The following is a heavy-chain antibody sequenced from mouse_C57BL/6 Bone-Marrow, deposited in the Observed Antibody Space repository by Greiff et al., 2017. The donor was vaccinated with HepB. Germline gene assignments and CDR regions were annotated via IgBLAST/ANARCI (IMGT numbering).Heavy chain of an antibody. CDR2: IYPGDGDT. CDR3: ARNYDYGYYFDY. V-gene: IGHV1-82*01. D-gene: IGHD2-4*01. J-gene: IGHJ2*01. Sequence: QVQLKESGPELVKPGASVKISCKASGYAFSSSWMNWVKQRPGKGLEWIGRIYPGDGDTNYNGKFKGKATLTADKSSSTAYMQLSSLTSEDSAVYFCARNYDYGYYFDYWGQGTTLTVSS. CDR1: GYAFSSSW.